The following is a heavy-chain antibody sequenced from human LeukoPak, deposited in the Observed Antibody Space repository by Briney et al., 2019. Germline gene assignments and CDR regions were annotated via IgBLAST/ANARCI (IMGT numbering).Heavy chain of an antibody. J-gene: IGHJ5*02. D-gene: IGHD2-2*02. CDR2: IYHSGST. CDR1: GYSISSGYY. Sequence: PSETLSLTCAVSGYSISSGYYWGWIRQPPGKGLEWIGSIYHSGSTYYNPSLKSRVTISVDTSKNQFSLKLSSVTAADTAVYYCARGRSMGYCSSTSCYTVGFDPWGQGTLVTVSS. V-gene: IGHV4-38-2*01. CDR3: ARGRSMGYCSSTSCYTVGFDP.